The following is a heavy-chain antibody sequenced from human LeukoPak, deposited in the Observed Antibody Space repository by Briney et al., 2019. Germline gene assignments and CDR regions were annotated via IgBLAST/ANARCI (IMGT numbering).Heavy chain of an antibody. J-gene: IGHJ5*02. CDR3: ARGVPAAMAASNWFDP. CDR2: INHSGST. CDR1: GGSFSGYY. Sequence: SETLALTCAVYGGSFSGYYWSWIRQPPGKGLEWIGEINHSGSTNYNPSLKSRVTISVDTSKNQFSLKLSSVTAADTAVYYCARGVPAAMAASNWFDPWGQGTLVTVSS. D-gene: IGHD2-2*01. V-gene: IGHV4-34*01.